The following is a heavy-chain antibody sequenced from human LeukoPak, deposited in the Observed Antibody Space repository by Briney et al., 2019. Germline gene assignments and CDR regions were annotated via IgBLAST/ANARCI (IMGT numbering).Heavy chain of an antibody. CDR2: IRSKAYGGTT. CDR1: GFTFGDYA. CDR3: TRKAVVTKIAWFDP. D-gene: IGHD5-18*01. J-gene: IGHJ5*02. V-gene: IGHV3-49*03. Sequence: GGSLRLSCTASGFTFGDYAMSWFRQAPGKGLEWVGFIRSKAYGGTTEYAASVKGRFTISRDDSKSIAYLQMNSLKTEDTAVYYCTRKAVVTKIAWFDPWGQGTLVTVSS.